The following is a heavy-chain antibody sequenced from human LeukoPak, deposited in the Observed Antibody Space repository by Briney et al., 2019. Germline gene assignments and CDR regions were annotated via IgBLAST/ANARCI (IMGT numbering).Heavy chain of an antibody. Sequence: SETLSLTCTVSGGSISSHYWSWIRQPPGKGLEWIGYIYYSGSTNYNPSLKSRVTISVDTSKNQFSLKLSSVTAADTAVYYCASNREYYDFWSGSYYYYYMDVWGKGTTVTVSS. D-gene: IGHD3-3*01. V-gene: IGHV4-59*11. J-gene: IGHJ6*03. CDR3: ASNREYYDFWSGSYYYYYMDV. CDR1: GGSISSHY. CDR2: IYYSGST.